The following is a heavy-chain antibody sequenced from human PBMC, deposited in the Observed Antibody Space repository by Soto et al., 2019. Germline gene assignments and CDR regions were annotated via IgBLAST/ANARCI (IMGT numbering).Heavy chain of an antibody. Sequence: GGSLRLSCAASGFTFSSYWMSWVRQAPGKGLEWVANIKQDGSEKYYVDSVKGRFTISRDNAKNSLYLQMNSLRAEDTAVYYCARSYYYDSSGYYYRPFDIWGPGTMVPVS. D-gene: IGHD3-22*01. V-gene: IGHV3-7*01. J-gene: IGHJ3*02. CDR1: GFTFSSYW. CDR2: IKQDGSEK. CDR3: ARSYYYDSSGYYYRPFDI.